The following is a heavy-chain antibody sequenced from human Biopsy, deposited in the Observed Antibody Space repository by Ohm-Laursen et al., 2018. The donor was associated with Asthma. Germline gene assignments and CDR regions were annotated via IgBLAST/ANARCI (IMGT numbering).Heavy chain of an antibody. CDR2: MSFDGRQT. J-gene: IGHJ3*02. V-gene: IGHV3-30*18. CDR3: AKERYYDFWSGYPI. CDR1: GFSFTSYG. D-gene: IGHD3-3*01. Sequence: SLRLSCAASGFSFTSYGMHWVRQAPGKGLEWVSVMSFDGRQTYYADSVKGRFTISRDNSKNTLYLQMNSLRAEDTAVYYCAKERYYDFWSGYPIWGQGTMVTVSS.